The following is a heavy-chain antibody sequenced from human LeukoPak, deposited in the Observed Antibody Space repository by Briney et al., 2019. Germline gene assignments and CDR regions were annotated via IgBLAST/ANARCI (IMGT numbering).Heavy chain of an antibody. CDR3: SREGDRGAEVADYFDY. V-gene: IGHV3-23*01. CDR2: ISGGSAAT. D-gene: IGHD3-10*01. J-gene: IGHJ4*02. CDR1: GFTFSIYS. Sequence: GGSLRLSCAASGFTFSIYSMAWVRQAPGEGLEWVSVISGGSAATVYADAVKGRFTITRDNSKNTMYLQIRSLRSEDTAVYYCSREGDRGAEVADYFDYWGQGSLVTVSS.